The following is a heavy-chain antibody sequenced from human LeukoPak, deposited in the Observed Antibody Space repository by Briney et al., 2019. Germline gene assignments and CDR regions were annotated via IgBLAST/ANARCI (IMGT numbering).Heavy chain of an antibody. J-gene: IGHJ3*02. CDR2: ISSSGSTI. D-gene: IGHD5-18*01. CDR1: GFTFSSYE. Sequence: GGSLRLSCAASGFTFSSYEMNWVRQAPGKGLEWVSYISSSGSTIYYADSVKGRFTISRDNAKNSLYLQMNSLRAEDTAVYYCASDSVTAMVTGGAFDIWGQGTMVTVSS. CDR3: ASDSVTAMVTGGAFDI. V-gene: IGHV3-48*03.